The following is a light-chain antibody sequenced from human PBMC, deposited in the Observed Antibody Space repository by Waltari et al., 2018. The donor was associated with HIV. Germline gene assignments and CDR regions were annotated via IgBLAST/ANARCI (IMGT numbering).Light chain of an antibody. CDR3: QSYDSSTVV. CDR1: SGSIASNS. J-gene: IGLJ2*01. V-gene: IGLV6-57*04. CDR2: EDN. Sequence: NFMLTQPHSVSESPGKTVTISCTRSSGSIASNSVQWYQQRPGSAPTTVIYEDNQRPSGVPDRFSGSIDSSSNSVSLTISGLKTEDEADYYCQSYDSSTVVFGGGTKLTVL.